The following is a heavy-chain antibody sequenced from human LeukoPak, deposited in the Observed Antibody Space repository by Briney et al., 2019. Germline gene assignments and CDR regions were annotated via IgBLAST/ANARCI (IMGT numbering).Heavy chain of an antibody. D-gene: IGHD3-22*01. CDR3: ARGRYYYDSSGYYPDY. J-gene: IGHJ4*02. V-gene: IGHV3-74*01. Sequence: GGSPRLSCAASGFTFSTYWMHWVRQAPGKGLVWVSRIYTDGSSTLYADSVKGRFTISRDNAKNTLYLQMNSLRAEDTAVYYCARGRYYYDSSGYYPDYWGQGTLVTVSS. CDR1: GFTFSTYW. CDR2: IYTDGSST.